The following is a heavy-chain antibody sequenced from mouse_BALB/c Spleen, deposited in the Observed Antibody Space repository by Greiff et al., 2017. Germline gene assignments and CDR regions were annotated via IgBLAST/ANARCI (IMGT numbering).Heavy chain of an antibody. CDR3: ARDRGYFDV. Sequence: VQLQESGPGLVAPSQSLSITCTVSGFSLNSYGVHWVRQPPGKGLEWLGVIWAGGSTNYNSALMSRLSISKDNSKSQVFLKMNSLQTDDTAMYYCARDRGYFDVWGAGTTVTVSS. V-gene: IGHV2-9*02. CDR2: IWAGGST. J-gene: IGHJ1*01. D-gene: IGHD3-3*01. CDR1: GFSLNSYG.